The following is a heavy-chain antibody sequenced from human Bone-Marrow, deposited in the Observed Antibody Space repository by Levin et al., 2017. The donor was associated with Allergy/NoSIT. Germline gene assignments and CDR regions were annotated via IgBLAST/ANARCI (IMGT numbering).Heavy chain of an antibody. V-gene: IGHV3-23*01. CDR1: GFTFSSYA. CDR3: AKDLSSGLSIYFQH. J-gene: IGHJ1*01. D-gene: IGHD6-19*01. CDR2: ISGSGDST. Sequence: GGSLRLSCAASGFTFSSYALGWVRQAPGKGLEWVSIISGSGDSTYYSDSVKGRFTISRDNSKNTLYLQMNSLRAEDTAVYFCAKDLSSGLSIYFQHWGQGTLVTVSS.